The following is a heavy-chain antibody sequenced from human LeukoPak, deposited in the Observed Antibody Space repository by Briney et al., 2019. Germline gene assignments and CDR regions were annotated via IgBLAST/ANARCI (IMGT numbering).Heavy chain of an antibody. V-gene: IGHV1-8*01. D-gene: IGHD3-10*01. CDR2: MNPNSGST. Sequence: ASVKVSCKASGYTFTSYDINWVRQATGQGLEWMGWMNPNSGSTGYAQKFQGRVTMTRNTSISTAYMELSSLRSEDTAVYYCAREFFDEGSGSQDYWGQGTLVTVSS. CDR3: AREFFDEGSGSQDY. CDR1: GYTFTSYD. J-gene: IGHJ4*02.